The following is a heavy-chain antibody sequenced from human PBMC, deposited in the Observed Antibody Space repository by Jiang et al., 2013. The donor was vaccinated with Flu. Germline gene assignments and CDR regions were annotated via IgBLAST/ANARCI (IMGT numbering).Heavy chain of an antibody. D-gene: IGHD3-10*02. Sequence: LLKPSETLSLTCSVSGGSMSYYYWSWIRQPPGKGLEWIGYVYSTGSTNYNPSLESRVTLSVDTSKSQFSLRVRSVTAADTAVYYCARGALLLGEALDFWGRGAL. CDR3: ARGALLLGEALDF. CDR1: GGSMSYYY. J-gene: IGHJ4*02. V-gene: IGHV4-59*13. CDR2: VYSTGST.